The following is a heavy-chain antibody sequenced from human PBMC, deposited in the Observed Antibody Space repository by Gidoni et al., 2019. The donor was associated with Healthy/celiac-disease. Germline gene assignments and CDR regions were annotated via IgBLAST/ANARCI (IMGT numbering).Heavy chain of an antibody. CDR2: ISSGGST. J-gene: IGHJ6*02. CDR3: ASSIAARLSLYYYYGMDV. D-gene: IGHD6-6*01. Sequence: EVQLVESGGGLIQPGGSLRLSCAAYGFTVSSTSMSWARQAPGKGLEGVSVISSGGSTYYADSVKGRFTISRDNSKNTLYLQMNSLRAEDTAVYYCASSIAARLSLYYYYGMDVWGQGTTVTVSS. CDR1: GFTVSSTS. V-gene: IGHV3-53*01.